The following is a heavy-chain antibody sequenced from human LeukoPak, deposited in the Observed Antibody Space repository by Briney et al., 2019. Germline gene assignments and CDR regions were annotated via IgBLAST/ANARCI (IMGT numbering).Heavy chain of an antibody. CDR2: IFYNGET. V-gene: IGHV4-61*03. D-gene: IGHD6-19*01. Sequence: SETLSFTCTVSGGSVSSGSYFWSWIRQPPGKGLEWIGYIFYNGETNYNPSLTSRLTLSIDASKNHFSLKLTSVTAADTGVYYCARDGGQGSGWSTIDYWGQGTLVTVSS. J-gene: IGHJ4*02. CDR1: GGSVSSGSYF. CDR3: ARDGGQGSGWSTIDY.